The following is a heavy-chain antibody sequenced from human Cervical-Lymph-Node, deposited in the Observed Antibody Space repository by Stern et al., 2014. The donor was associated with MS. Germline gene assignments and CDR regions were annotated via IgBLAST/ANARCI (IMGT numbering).Heavy chain of an antibody. D-gene: IGHD1-7*01. V-gene: IGHV3-23*04. CDR2: IHVSAGQT. CDR1: GFTFEDYA. CDR3: ARHKNWNYGNYFDS. J-gene: IGHJ4*02. Sequence: EVQLEESGGGLEQPGGSLRLSCTASGFTFEDYAMSWVRQAPGKGLEWVLGIHVSAGQTYYADSVRGRFSISRDNSKNTVFLQVNSLRAEDTAVYYCARHKNWNYGNYFDSWGQGTLVAVSS.